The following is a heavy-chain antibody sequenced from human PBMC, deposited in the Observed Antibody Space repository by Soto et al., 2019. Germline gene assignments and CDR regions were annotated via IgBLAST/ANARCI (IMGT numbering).Heavy chain of an antibody. CDR2: IGGTSGST. V-gene: IGHV3-23*01. CDR3: AKRRGEGYFDL. Sequence: PGGSLRLSCAASRFTFSNFVMSWVLRAPGKGLEWVSAIGGTSGSTYYADSVKGRFTISRDNSKNTLSLQMSSLRAEDTAIYYCAKRRGEGYFDLWGRGTLVTVSS. D-gene: IGHD3-10*01. CDR1: RFTFSNFV. J-gene: IGHJ2*01.